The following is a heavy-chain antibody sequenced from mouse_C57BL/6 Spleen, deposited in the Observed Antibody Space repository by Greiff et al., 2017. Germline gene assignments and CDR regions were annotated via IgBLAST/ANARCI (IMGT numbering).Heavy chain of an antibody. Sequence: EVKLMESGGGLVQPKGSLKLSCAASGFSFNTYAMNWVRQAPGKGLEWVARIRSKSNNYATYYADSVKDRFTTSRDDSESMLYLKRNNLKTEDTAMYYCVRLGSSGFDYWGQGTTLTVSS. J-gene: IGHJ2*01. CDR2: IRSKSNNYAT. D-gene: IGHD1-1*01. CDR1: GFSFNTYA. CDR3: VRLGSSGFDY. V-gene: IGHV10-1*01.